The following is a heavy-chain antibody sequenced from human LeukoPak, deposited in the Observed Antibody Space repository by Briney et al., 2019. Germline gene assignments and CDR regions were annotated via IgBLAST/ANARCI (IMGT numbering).Heavy chain of an antibody. D-gene: IGHD6-13*01. CDR3: ARDSGFSSSWYGRQPDY. CDR1: GYSISRGFY. Sequence: PSETLPLTCAVSGYSISRGFYWGWIRQPPGKGLEWIGSIYHSGSTYYNPSLRSRVTISVDTSKNQLSLKLSSVTAADPALYYCARDSGFSSSWYGRQPDYWGQATLVTASS. V-gene: IGHV4-38-2*02. CDR2: IYHSGST. J-gene: IGHJ4*02.